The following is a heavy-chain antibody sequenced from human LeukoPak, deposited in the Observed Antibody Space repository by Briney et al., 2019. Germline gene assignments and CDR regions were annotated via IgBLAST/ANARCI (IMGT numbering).Heavy chain of an antibody. V-gene: IGHV4-4*07. J-gene: IGHJ3*02. CDR1: SGSISIYY. Sequence: SEPLSLTCTLSSGSISIYYWTWIRQPPGKGLEWIGRICTSGSTKYNPSLESRVTMSVDTSKNQFSLKLSSVTAADTAVYYCARASWGRIHDAFDIWGQGTMVTVSS. CDR2: ICTSGST. CDR3: ARASWGRIHDAFDI. D-gene: IGHD3-16*01.